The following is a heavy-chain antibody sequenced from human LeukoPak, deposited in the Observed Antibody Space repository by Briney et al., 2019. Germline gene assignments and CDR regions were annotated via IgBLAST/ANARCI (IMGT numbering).Heavy chain of an antibody. CDR1: GGSFSGYY. J-gene: IGHJ5*02. CDR2: INHSGST. V-gene: IGHV4-34*01. Sequence: SETLSLTCTVYGGSFSGYYWSWIRQPPGKGLEWIGEINHSGSTNYNPSLKSRVTISVDTSKNQISLQLNSVTPEDTAVYYCGRDLWPVAPHWFDPWGQGSLVTVSS. D-gene: IGHD2-15*01. CDR3: GRDLWPVAPHWFDP.